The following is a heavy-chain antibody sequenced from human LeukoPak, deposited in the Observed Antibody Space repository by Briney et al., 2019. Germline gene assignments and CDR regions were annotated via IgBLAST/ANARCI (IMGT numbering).Heavy chain of an antibody. D-gene: IGHD1-7*01. CDR3: ASGTTGTTGFNY. V-gene: IGHV3-21*01. CDR2: ISSGSAYI. CDR1: GFSFSDYT. J-gene: IGHJ4*02. Sequence: GGSLRLSCTASGFSFSDYTMNWVRQAPGKGLEWLSSISSGSAYIHYADSVKGRFTISRDNAKNSLNLQMNSLRAEDTAVYYCASGTTGTTGFNYWGQGTLVTVSS.